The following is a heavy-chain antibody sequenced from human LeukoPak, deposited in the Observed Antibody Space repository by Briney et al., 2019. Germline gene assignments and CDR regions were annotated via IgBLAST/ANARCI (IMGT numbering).Heavy chain of an antibody. CDR1: GFTFSDHF. CDR3: ARVIATRPHYHYYMET. V-gene: IGHV3-11*04. Sequence: GGSVSLSCAASGFTFSDHFMSWIRQAPGKGLEWVSYISNSGRTIYYADSVKGRFTISRGNAENSLYLQMNSLRAEDTAVYYCARVIATRPHYHYYMETCGDGNTVTVSS. J-gene: IGHJ6*03. CDR2: ISNSGRTI. D-gene: IGHD6-6*01.